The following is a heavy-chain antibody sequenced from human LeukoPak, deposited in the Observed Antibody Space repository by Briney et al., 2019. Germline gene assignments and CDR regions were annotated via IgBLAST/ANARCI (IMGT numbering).Heavy chain of an antibody. D-gene: IGHD7-27*01. Sequence: PGGSLRLSCAASGFTFSIYWMSWVRQAPGKGLEWVANIKQDGSEKYYVDSVKGRFTISRDNAKNSLYLQMNSLRAEDTAVYYCARSGWGFDYYYYGMDVWGQGTTVTVSS. CDR1: GFTFSIYW. CDR3: ARSGWGFDYYYYGMDV. J-gene: IGHJ6*02. CDR2: IKQDGSEK. V-gene: IGHV3-7*01.